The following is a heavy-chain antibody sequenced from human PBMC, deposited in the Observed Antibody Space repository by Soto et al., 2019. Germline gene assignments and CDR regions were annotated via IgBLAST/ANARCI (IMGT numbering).Heavy chain of an antibody. V-gene: IGHV3-11*01. J-gene: IGHJ2*01. CDR1: GFTFGDYY. D-gene: IGHD1-7*01. CDR2: ITHSGKTN. CDR3: ARVTNYPYFDL. Sequence: GGPLTLSCAASGFTFGDYYMPWIRQAPGKGLEWVSYITHSGKTNYYADSVKGRFTISRDNAKNSVSLHLDSLSVDDTAVYYCARVTNYPYFDLWGRGVLVTVSS.